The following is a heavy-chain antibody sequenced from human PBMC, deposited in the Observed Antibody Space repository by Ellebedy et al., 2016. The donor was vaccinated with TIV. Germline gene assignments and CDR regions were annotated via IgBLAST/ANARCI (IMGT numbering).Heavy chain of an antibody. CDR1: GGSLSSSSYY. Sequence: MPSETLSLTCTVSGGSLSSSSYYWGWIRQPPGKGLEWIGSIYYSGTTYYNPSLKRRVTISVDTSKNQFSLKLSSVTAADTAVYYCARHGLSGIPAVDYWGQGTLVTVSS. V-gene: IGHV4-39*01. CDR3: ARHGLSGIPAVDY. J-gene: IGHJ4*02. D-gene: IGHD3-10*01. CDR2: IYYSGTT.